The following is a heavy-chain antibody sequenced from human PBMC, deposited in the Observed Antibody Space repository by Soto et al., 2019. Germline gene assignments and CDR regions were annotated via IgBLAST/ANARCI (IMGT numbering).Heavy chain of an antibody. V-gene: IGHV4-39*01. CDR3: ARRRCSGGSCYSLDY. Sequence: SETLSLTCTVSGGSISSSSYYWGWIRQPPGKGLEWIGSIYYSGSTYYNPSLKSRVTISVDTSKNQFSLKLSSVTAADTAVYYCARRRCSGGSCYSLDYWGQGTLVTVSS. J-gene: IGHJ4*02. D-gene: IGHD2-15*01. CDR1: GGSISSSSYY. CDR2: IYYSGST.